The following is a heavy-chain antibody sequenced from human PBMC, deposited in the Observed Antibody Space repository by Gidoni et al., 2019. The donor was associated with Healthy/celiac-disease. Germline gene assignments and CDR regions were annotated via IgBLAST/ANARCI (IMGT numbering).Heavy chain of an antibody. V-gene: IGHV2-5*01. J-gene: IGHJ1*01. D-gene: IGHD1-20*01. CDR2: IYWNDDK. CDR1: RCSLSTSGVG. Sequence: QITLKESGPTRVRPPQPLPLNCPFSRCSLSTSGVGVGWNRQPPGKALEWLALIYWNDDKRYSPSLKSRLTITKDTSKNQVVLTMTNMDPVDKATYYCALDNWKRYFQHWGQGTLVTVSS. CDR3: ALDNWKRYFQH.